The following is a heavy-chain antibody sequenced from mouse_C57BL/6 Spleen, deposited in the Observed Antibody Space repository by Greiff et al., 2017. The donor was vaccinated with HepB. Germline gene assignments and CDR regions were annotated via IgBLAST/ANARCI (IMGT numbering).Heavy chain of an antibody. J-gene: IGHJ2*01. Sequence: QVHVKQPGAELVKPGASVKMSCKASGYTFTSYWITWVKQRPGQGLEWIGDIYPGSGSTNYNEKFKSKATLTVDTSSSTAYMQLSSLTSEDSAVYYCARERGLSFDYWGQGTTLTVSS. CDR2: IYPGSGST. CDR3: ARERGLSFDY. CDR1: GYTFTSYW. V-gene: IGHV1-55*01.